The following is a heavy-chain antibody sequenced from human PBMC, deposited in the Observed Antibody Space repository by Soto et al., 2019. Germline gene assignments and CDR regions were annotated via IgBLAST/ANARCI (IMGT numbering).Heavy chain of an antibody. V-gene: IGHV3-23*01. J-gene: IGHJ4*02. D-gene: IGHD6-19*01. Sequence: PGGSLRLSCAASGFTFGNYAMSWVRQAPGKGLEWVSAIAASGATTYYADSVKGRLTVSRDNSKNTLYLQMNSLRAEDTAVYYCAKDRGGSGWRFDYWGPGTLGTVAS. CDR3: AKDRGGSGWRFDY. CDR2: IAASGATT. CDR1: GFTFGNYA.